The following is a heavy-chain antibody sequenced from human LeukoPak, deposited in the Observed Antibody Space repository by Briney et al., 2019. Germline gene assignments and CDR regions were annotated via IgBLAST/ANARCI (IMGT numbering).Heavy chain of an antibody. CDR3: AVGVGDH. CDR1: GFSFSTYW. D-gene: IGHD3-10*01. CDR2: IKSDGSST. V-gene: IGHV3-74*01. J-gene: IGHJ4*02. Sequence: PGGSLRLSCAASGFSFSTYWMHWVRQAPGKGLVWVSRIKSDGSSTTYADSVKGRFTISRDNAKNTLYLQMNSLRAEDTAVYYCAVGVGDHWGQGTLVTVFS.